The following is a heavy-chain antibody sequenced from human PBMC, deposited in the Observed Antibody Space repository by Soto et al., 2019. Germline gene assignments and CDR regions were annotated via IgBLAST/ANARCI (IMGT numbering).Heavy chain of an antibody. CDR1: GFTFSSYS. CDR3: AKNRAGPLDAFDI. V-gene: IGHV3-23*01. J-gene: IGHJ3*02. Sequence: PGGSLRLSCAASGFTFSSYSMNWVRQAPGKGLEWVSGISSSGRSTFYADSVKGRFTFSRDNSQNTLYLQMNSLRAEDTAVYYCAKNRAGPLDAFDIWGQGTMVTVSS. CDR2: ISSSGRST.